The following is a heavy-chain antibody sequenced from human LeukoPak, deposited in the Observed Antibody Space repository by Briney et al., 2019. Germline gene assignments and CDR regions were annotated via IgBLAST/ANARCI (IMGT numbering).Heavy chain of an antibody. CDR2: INPNSGGT. CDR1: GYTFTGYY. J-gene: IGHJ4*02. D-gene: IGHD1-7*01. CDR3: ARVWDGTTLDY. Sequence: ASVKVSCKASGYTFTGYYMHWVRQAPGQGLEWMGWINPNSGGTKFAQRFQGRVTMTRDTSISTAYMELSRLTSDDTAVYYCARVWDGTTLDYWGQGTLVTVSS. V-gene: IGHV1-2*02.